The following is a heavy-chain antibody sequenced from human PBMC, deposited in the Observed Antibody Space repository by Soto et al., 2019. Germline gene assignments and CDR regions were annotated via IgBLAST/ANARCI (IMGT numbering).Heavy chain of an antibody. CDR2: IYYSGST. CDR3: TRTKYGSSSGYYYYGMDV. D-gene: IGHD6-6*01. CDR1: GGSISSGGYY. J-gene: IGHJ6*02. Sequence: PSETLSLTCTVSGGSISSGGYYWSWIRQHPGKGLEWIGYIYYSGSTYYNPSLKSRVTISVDTSKNQFSLKLSSVTAADTAVYYCTRTKYGSSSGYYYYGMDVWGQGTTVTVSS. V-gene: IGHV4-31*03.